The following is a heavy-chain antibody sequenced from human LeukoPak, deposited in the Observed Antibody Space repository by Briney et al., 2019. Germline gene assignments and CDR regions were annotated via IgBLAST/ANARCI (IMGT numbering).Heavy chain of an antibody. CDR1: GFTFSSYS. CDR3: ARDFLRSQGAFDI. V-gene: IGHV3-48*01. J-gene: IGHJ3*02. Sequence: GGSLRLSCAASGFTFSSYSMNWVRQAPGKGLEWVSYISSSSSTIYYADSVKGRFTISRDNSKNTLYLQMNSLRAEDTAVYYCARDFLRSQGAFDIWGQGTMVTVSS. CDR2: ISSSSSTI.